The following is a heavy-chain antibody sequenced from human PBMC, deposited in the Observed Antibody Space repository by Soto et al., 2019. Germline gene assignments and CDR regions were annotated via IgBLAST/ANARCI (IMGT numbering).Heavy chain of an antibody. CDR3: ATPQDYDGCLDS. CDR2: INVGNGNT. Sequence: ASVKVSCKASGYTFTSYYMHWVRQAPGQRLEWMGRINVGNGNTRYSQKFQGRLTLTRDTPGNTAYLELNSLISEDTAVYYCATPQDYDGCLDSWGQGTLVTVSS. D-gene: IGHD3-22*01. CDR1: GYTFTSYY. V-gene: IGHV1-3*01. J-gene: IGHJ4*02.